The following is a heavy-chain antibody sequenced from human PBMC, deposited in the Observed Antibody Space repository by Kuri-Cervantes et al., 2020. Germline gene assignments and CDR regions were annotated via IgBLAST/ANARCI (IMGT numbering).Heavy chain of an antibody. CDR3: ARELSGSYYYYYYYGMDV. J-gene: IGHJ6*02. CDR2: ISSSSSYI. D-gene: IGHD3-10*01. V-gene: IGHV3-21*01. CDR1: GFTFSSYS. Sequence: GGSLRLSCAASGFTFSSYSMNWVRQAPGKGLEWVSSISSSSSYIYYADSVKGRFTISSANAKNSLYLQMNSLRAEDTAVYYCARELSGSYYYYYYYGMDVWGQGTTVTVSS.